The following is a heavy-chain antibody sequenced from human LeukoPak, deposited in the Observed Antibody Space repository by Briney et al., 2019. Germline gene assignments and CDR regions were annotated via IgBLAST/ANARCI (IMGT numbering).Heavy chain of an antibody. CDR2: ISWNSGSI. D-gene: IGHD1-1*01. CDR1: GFTFDDYA. Sequence: GRSLRLSCAASGFTFDDYAMHWVRQAPGKGLEWVSGISWNSGSIGYADSVKGRFTISRDNAKNLLFLEMNNLRGDDTAIYYCVRESRPGGAMGLYHNLDYWGQGTLVAVSS. J-gene: IGHJ4*02. CDR3: VRESRPGGAMGLYHNLDY. V-gene: IGHV3-9*01.